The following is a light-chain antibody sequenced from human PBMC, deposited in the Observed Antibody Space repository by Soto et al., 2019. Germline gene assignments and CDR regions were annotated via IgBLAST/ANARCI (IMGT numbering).Light chain of an antibody. V-gene: IGLV2-14*01. CDR1: SSDVGGYNY. J-gene: IGLJ1*01. CDR3: SSYTSSSTPYV. CDR2: DVS. Sequence: QSALTQPASGSGSPVESITISCTGTSSDVGGYNYVSWYQQHPGKAPKLMIYDVSNRPSGVSNRFSGSKSGNTASLTISGLQAEDEADYYCSSYTSSSTPYVFGTGTKVTV.